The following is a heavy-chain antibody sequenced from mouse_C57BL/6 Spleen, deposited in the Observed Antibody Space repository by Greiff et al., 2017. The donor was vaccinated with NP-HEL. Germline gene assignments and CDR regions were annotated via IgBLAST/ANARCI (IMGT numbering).Heavy chain of an antibody. CDR1: GYAFSSSW. J-gene: IGHJ4*01. CDR2: IYPGDGDT. D-gene: IGHD1-1*01. V-gene: IGHV1-82*01. CDR3: ARSGYYGQSRYGYAMDY. Sequence: VQLQQSGPELVKPGASVKISCKASGYAFSSSWMNWVKQRPGKGLEWLGRIYPGDGDTNYNGKFKGKATLTADKSSSTAYMQLSSMTSEDSAVDFCARSGYYGQSRYGYAMDYWGQGTSVTVSS.